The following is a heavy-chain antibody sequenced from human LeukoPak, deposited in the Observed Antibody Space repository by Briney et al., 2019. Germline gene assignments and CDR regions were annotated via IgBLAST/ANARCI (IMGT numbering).Heavy chain of an antibody. D-gene: IGHD3-10*02. V-gene: IGHV3-30*02. J-gene: IGHJ6*04. Sequence: GGSLRLSCAGSGFTVSSNYMSWVRQAPGKGLEWVAFIRYDGSHRYYADSVKGRFTISRDNAKNSLYLQMNSLRAEDTAVYYCAELGITMIGGVWGKGTTVTVSS. CDR1: GFTVSSNY. CDR3: AELGITMIGGV. CDR2: IRYDGSHR.